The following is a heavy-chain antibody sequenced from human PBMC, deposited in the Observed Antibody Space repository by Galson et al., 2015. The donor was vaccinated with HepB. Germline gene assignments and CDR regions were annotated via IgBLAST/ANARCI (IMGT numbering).Heavy chain of an antibody. V-gene: IGHV1-24*01. D-gene: IGHD5/OR15-5a*01. Sequence: SVKVSCKVSGYTLTELSMHWVRQAPGKGLEWMGGFDPEDGETIYAQKFQGRVTMTEDTSTDTAYMELSSLRSEDTAVYYCATDQSLRRRKAGYFQHWGQGTLVTVSS. CDR2: FDPEDGET. J-gene: IGHJ1*01. CDR1: GYTLTELS. CDR3: ATDQSLRRRKAGYFQH.